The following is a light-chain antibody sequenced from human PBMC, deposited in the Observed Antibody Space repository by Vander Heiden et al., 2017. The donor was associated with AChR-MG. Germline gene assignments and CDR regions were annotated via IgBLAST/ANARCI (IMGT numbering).Light chain of an antibody. J-gene: IGKJ1*01. CDR2: GAS. Sequence: EIVLTQSPGTPSLSPGERARLSCRASQSVSSSYLAWYQQKPGQAPRLLIYGASSRATGIPDRFSGSGSGTDFTLTISRLEPEDFAVYYCQQYGSSPWTFGQGTKVEIK. CDR3: QQYGSSPWT. V-gene: IGKV3-20*01. CDR1: QSVSSSY.